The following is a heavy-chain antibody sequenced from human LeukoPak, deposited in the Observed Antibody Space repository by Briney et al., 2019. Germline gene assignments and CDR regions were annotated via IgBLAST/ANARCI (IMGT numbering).Heavy chain of an antibody. CDR1: GDLISSYY. J-gene: IGHJ4*02. CDR2: IYYSGST. CDR3: ARARLYDSTLDY. V-gene: IGHV4-59*08. D-gene: IGHD3-22*01. Sequence: SETVSLTCSVSGDLISSYYWSWIRQPPGKGLEWIGYIYYSGSTNYNPSLKSRVTISVDTSKNQFSLKLSSVTAADTAVYYCARARLYDSTLDYWGQGTLVTVSS.